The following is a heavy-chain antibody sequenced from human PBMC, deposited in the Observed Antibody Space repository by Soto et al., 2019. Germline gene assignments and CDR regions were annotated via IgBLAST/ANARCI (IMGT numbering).Heavy chain of an antibody. CDR2: MYHSGST. CDR1: GGSISSGGYS. CDR3: ARENYDILTGYALRYYGMDV. J-gene: IGHJ6*02. V-gene: IGHV4-30-2*01. D-gene: IGHD3-9*01. Sequence: LSLTCAVSGGSISSGGYSWSWIRQPPGKGLKWIGYMYHSGSTYYNPSLKSRVTISIDRSKNQFSLKLSSVTAADTAVYYCARENYDILTGYALRYYGMDVWGQGTTVTVSS.